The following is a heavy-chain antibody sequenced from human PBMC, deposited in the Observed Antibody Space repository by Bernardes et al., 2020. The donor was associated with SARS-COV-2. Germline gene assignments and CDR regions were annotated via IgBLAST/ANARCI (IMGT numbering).Heavy chain of an antibody. CDR3: ARATIITFWYDP. V-gene: IGHV4-4*07. CDR2: IYSSGST. Sequence: SETLSLTCTISGGAMSGYYWTWRRQSAEKGLELIGRIYSSGSTNYSPSPKSRVTMSLDIANNQFSLGLHSVTASDTAVYYCARATIITFWYDPWGQGTLVHVSS. J-gene: IGHJ5*02. D-gene: IGHD4-4*01. CDR1: GGAMSGYY.